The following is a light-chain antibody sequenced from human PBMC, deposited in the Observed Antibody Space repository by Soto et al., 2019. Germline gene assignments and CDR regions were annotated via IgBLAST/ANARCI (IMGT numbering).Light chain of an antibody. CDR3: SSKKTSGLYV. J-gene: IGLJ1*01. V-gene: IGLV2-14*01. Sequence: QSVLTQPASVSGSPGQSITISCTGTSSDVGGYNYVSWYQQHPGKAPKLMIYDVSNRPSGVSNRFSGSKSGNTASLTISGPRVGNEVDYSGSSKKTSGLYVSGTGTRVTVL. CDR1: SSDVGGYNY. CDR2: DVS.